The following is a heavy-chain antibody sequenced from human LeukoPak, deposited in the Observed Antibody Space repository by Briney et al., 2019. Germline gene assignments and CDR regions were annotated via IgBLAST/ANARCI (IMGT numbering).Heavy chain of an antibody. Sequence: GGSLRLSCAASGFTFSNFWMSWVRQAPGKGLEWVANIGQDGTEKNYVDSVKGRFTISRDNAKNSLYLQMSSLRAEDTAVYHCARGYCSGTSCFGAFDIWGQGTMVPVSS. D-gene: IGHD2-2*01. J-gene: IGHJ3*02. V-gene: IGHV3-7*01. CDR1: GFTFSNFW. CDR2: IGQDGTEK. CDR3: ARGYCSGTSCFGAFDI.